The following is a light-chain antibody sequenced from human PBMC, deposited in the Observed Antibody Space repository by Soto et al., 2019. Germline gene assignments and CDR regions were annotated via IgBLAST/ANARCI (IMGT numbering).Light chain of an antibody. CDR1: QSVSSIY. J-gene: IGKJ5*01. CDR2: GAS. Sequence: EIVLTQSPGTLSLSPGERATLSCRASQSVSSIYFAWYQQKPGQAPRLLIYGASSRATGSPDRFSGSGSGTDVTLTISRLEPEDFAVYYCQQFGTSPPSTFGQGTRLEIK. CDR3: QQFGTSPPST. V-gene: IGKV3-20*01.